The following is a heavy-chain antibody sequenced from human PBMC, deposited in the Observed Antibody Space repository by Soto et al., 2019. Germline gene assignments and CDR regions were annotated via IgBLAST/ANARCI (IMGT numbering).Heavy chain of an antibody. J-gene: IGHJ6*02. CDR3: GKYSGSYPVYNGMNV. CDR2: ISATSDAA. V-gene: IGHV3-23*01. Sequence: GGSLRLSCAASGFPFSTSAMNWVRQAPGKGLEWVSIISATSDAAYYAESVKGRFTSSRDNSKNTLYLQMNSLRPEDTAVYYCGKYSGSYPVYNGMNVWGQGTTVTVSS. CDR1: GFPFSTSA. D-gene: IGHD1-26*01.